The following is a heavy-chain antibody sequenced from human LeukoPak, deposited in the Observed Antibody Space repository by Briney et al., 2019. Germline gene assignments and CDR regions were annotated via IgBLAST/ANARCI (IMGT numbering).Heavy chain of an antibody. CDR1: GGSVRSNRYY. CDR3: ARVPRGYNSDYGFLEEYYFDY. D-gene: IGHD5-18*01. CDR2: IYYTGAT. Sequence: SETLSLTCSVSGGSVRSNRYYWSWIRQPPGLRLEWIGYIYYTGATYYNPSLKSRVTISIDTSKHQYSLTLTSVTAADTAMYYCARVPRGYNSDYGFLEEYYFDYWGRGTLVTVSS. J-gene: IGHJ4*02. V-gene: IGHV4-61*01.